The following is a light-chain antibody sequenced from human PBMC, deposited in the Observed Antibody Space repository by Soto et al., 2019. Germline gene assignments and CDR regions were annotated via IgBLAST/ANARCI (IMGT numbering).Light chain of an antibody. CDR3: TSNVGNDIRV. V-gene: IGLV2-8*01. CDR2: EVT. CDR1: SSDVGAYKY. J-gene: IGLJ3*02. Sequence: QSALTQPPSASGSPGQSVTISCTGTSSDVGAYKYVSWYQQYPGKAPKLMIYEVTKRPSGVPDRFSGSKSGNTASLTVSGLQAEKEADYYFTSNVGNDIRVVGVGHKLTVL.